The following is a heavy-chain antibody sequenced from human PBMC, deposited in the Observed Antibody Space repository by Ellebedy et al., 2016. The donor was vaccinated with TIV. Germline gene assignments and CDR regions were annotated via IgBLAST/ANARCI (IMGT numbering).Heavy chain of an antibody. CDR2: IRDDSSKK. Sequence: GGSLRLSCAASGFTFSSYGFHWVRQAPGKGLEWVAYIRDDSSKKYYADSLKGRFTISRDNSKNTLYLQMSALRGDDTAIYYCAKGRSAAVDHWGQGTLVTVSS. J-gene: IGHJ4*02. V-gene: IGHV3-30*02. CDR1: GFTFSSYG. D-gene: IGHD6-13*01. CDR3: AKGRSAAVDH.